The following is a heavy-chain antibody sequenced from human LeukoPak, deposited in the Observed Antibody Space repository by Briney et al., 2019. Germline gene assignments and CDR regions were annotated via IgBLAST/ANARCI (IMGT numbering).Heavy chain of an antibody. CDR2: ILVNGDT. CDR3: ARDYKYAFDN. CDR1: GFAFSNFD. V-gene: IGHV3-13*01. D-gene: IGHD5-24*01. J-gene: IGHJ4*02. Sequence: GGSLRLSCAASGFAFSNFDMHWVRQSTGGRLEWVAHILVNGDTQYAGSVKGRFTISGDKAKNSLYLQMNSLRVEDTAVYYCARDYKYAFDNWGQGTLVTVSS.